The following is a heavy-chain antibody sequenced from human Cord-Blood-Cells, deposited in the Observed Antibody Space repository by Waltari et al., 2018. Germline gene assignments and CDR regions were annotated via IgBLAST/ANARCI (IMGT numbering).Heavy chain of an antibody. CDR2: MNPNSGNT. D-gene: IGHD2-15*01. CDR1: GYTFTSYA. J-gene: IGHJ5*02. V-gene: IGHV1-8*03. Sequence: QVQLVQSGAEVKKPGASVKVSCKASGYTFTSYAINWARQATGQGLEWMGWMNPNSGNTGYAQKFQGRVTITRNTSISTAYMELSSLRSEDTAVYYCARVEVRATYNWFDPWGQGTLVTVSS. CDR3: ARVEVRATYNWFDP.